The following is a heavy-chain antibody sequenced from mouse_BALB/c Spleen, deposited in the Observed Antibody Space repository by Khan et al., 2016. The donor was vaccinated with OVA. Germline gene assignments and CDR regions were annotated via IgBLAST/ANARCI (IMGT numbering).Heavy chain of an antibody. Sequence: QVQLKQSGAELAKPGASVKMSCKASGYTFTTYWMHWVKQRPGQGLEWIGYINPTSGYTDYNERFKDKATLSADKSSSTAYMQLSSLTSVDSAVYYCTRDSIDYWGQGTTLTVSS. CDR3: TRDSIDY. V-gene: IGHV1-7*01. CDR1: GYTFTTYW. CDR2: INPTSGYT. J-gene: IGHJ2*01. D-gene: IGHD2-5*01.